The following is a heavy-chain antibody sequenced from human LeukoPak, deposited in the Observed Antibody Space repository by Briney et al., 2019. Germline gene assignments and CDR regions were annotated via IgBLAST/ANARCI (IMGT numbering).Heavy chain of an antibody. CDR2: ISWNSGSI. CDR3: AKDVGQWLDSINYFDY. Sequence: PGGSLRLSCAASGFTFSSYSMNWVRQAPGRGLEWVSGISWNSGSIGYADSVKGRFTISRDNAKNSLYLQMNSLRAEDTALYYCAKDVGQWLDSINYFDYWGQGTLVTVSS. V-gene: IGHV3-9*01. CDR1: GFTFSSYS. J-gene: IGHJ4*02. D-gene: IGHD6-19*01.